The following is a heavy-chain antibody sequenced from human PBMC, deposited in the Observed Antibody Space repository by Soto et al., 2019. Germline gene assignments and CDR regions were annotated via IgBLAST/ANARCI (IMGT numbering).Heavy chain of an antibody. CDR2: ISAYNGNT. CDR3: ARDLDEGGVGCYYPRSYYGMDV. CDR1: GYTFTSYG. D-gene: IGHD3-10*01. J-gene: IGHJ6*02. V-gene: IGHV1-18*04. Sequence: QVQLVQSGAEVKKPGASVKVSCKASGYTFTSYGISWVRQAPGQGLEWMGWISAYNGNTNYAQKLQGRVTMTTDTSTSTAYMELRSLRSDDTAVYYCARDLDEGGVGCYYPRSYYGMDVWGQGTTVTVSS.